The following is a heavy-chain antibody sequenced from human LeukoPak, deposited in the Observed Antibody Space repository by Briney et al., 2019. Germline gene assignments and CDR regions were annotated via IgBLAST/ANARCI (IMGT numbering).Heavy chain of an antibody. V-gene: IGHV1-69*13. Sequence: SVKVSCKASGGTFSSYAISWVRQAPGQGLEWMGGIIPIFGTANYAQKFQGRVTITADESTSTAHMELSSLRSEDTAVYYCARGNPIDYGMDVWGQGTTVTVSS. J-gene: IGHJ6*02. CDR2: IIPIFGTA. CDR1: GGTFSSYA. CDR3: ARGNPIDYGMDV.